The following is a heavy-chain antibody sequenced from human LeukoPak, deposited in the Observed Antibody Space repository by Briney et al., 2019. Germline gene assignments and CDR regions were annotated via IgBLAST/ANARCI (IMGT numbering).Heavy chain of an antibody. CDR3: AGGSSWYRGIDY. CDR2: ISTNGGST. Sequence: QPGGSLQLSCAASGFTFSSYAMYWVRQAPGKGLEYVSAISTNGGSTYYANSVKGRFTISRDNSKNTLYLQMGSLRAEDMAVYYCAGGSSWYRGIDYWGQGTLVTVSS. D-gene: IGHD6-13*01. J-gene: IGHJ4*02. V-gene: IGHV3-64*01. CDR1: GFTFSSYA.